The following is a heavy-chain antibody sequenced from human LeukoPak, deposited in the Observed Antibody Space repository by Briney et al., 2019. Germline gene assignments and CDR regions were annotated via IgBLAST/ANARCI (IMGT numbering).Heavy chain of an antibody. CDR1: GFTFDDYA. CDR3: AKGTSSWHEFDY. Sequence: HTGGSLRLSCEASGFTFDDYAMHWVRQAPGKGLEWVSLITWDAGSTYYADSVKGRFTISRDNSKNSLYLQMNSLRAEDTALYYCAKGTSSWHEFDYWGQGTLVTVSS. D-gene: IGHD6-13*01. CDR2: ITWDAGST. J-gene: IGHJ4*02. V-gene: IGHV3-43D*03.